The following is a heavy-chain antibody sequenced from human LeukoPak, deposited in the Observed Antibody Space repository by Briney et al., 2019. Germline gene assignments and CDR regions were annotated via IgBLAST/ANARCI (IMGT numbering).Heavy chain of an antibody. V-gene: IGHV3-21*01. CDR3: ARGGSSWYYFDY. CDR1: GFTFSSYS. J-gene: IGHJ4*02. D-gene: IGHD6-13*01. Sequence: PGGSLRLSCAASGFTFSSYSMNWVRQAPGKGLEWVSFISGSSSYKYYADSVKGRFTISRDNAKNSLYLQVNSLRAEDTAVYYCARGGSSWYYFDYWGQGTLVTVSS. CDR2: ISGSSSYK.